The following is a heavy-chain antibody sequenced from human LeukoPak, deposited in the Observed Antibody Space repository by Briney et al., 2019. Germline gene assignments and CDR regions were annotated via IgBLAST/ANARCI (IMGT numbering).Heavy chain of an antibody. CDR1: GFSFSNYA. D-gene: IGHD5-12*01. CDR2: ISGSGDST. CDR3: ASSASGYVTFDY. Sequence: GGSLRLSCAASGFSFSNYAMSWVRQAPGKGLEWVSCISGSGDSTYYADSMKGRFTISRDTSKNTLYLQMNSLRAEDTAVYYCASSASGYVTFDYSGQGTLVTVSS. V-gene: IGHV3-23*01. J-gene: IGHJ4*02.